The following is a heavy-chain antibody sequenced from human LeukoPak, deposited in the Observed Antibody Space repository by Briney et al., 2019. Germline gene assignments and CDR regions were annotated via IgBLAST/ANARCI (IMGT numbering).Heavy chain of an antibody. CDR1: GFTFSSYW. V-gene: IGHV3-7*03. CDR3: ARGGGSDV. J-gene: IGHJ4*02. Sequence: GGSLRLSCAASGFTFSSYWMNWARQAPGKGLEWVASINHNGNVNYYVDSVKGRFTISRDNAKNSLYLQMSNLRAEDTAVYFCARGGGSDVWGQGTLVTVSS. D-gene: IGHD3-10*01. CDR2: INHNGNVN.